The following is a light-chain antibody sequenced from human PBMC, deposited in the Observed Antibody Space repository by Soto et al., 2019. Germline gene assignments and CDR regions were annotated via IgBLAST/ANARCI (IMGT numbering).Light chain of an antibody. J-gene: IGLJ1*01. Sequence: QSALTQPPSASGSPGQSVTISCTGTSSDVGGYNYVSWYQQHPGKAPKLVIYEVTKRPSGVPDRFSGSKSGNTASLTVSGLQAEDEADYYCSSFTGARTIFGTGTKLTVL. CDR1: SSDVGGYNY. CDR3: SSFTGARTI. CDR2: EVT. V-gene: IGLV2-8*01.